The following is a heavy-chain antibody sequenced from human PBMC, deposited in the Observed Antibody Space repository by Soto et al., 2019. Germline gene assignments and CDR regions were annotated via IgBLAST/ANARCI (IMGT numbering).Heavy chain of an antibody. Sequence: EVQLVEAGGGLVQPGGSLRLSYAASGFTFSSYWMHWVRQAPGKGLVWVSRINSDGSSTSYADSVKGRFTISRDNAKNTLYLQMNSLRAEDTAVYYCARRVPRYYYGMDVWGQGTTVTVSS. V-gene: IGHV3-74*01. CDR3: ARRVPRYYYGMDV. J-gene: IGHJ6*02. CDR2: INSDGSST. CDR1: GFTFSSYW.